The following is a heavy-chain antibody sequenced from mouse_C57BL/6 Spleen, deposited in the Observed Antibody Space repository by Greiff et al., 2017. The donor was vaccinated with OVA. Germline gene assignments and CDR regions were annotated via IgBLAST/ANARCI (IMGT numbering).Heavy chain of an antibody. CDR3: ANRGDIDCYYRYFDV. Sequence: VQLQQSGPGLVQPSQSLSITCAVSGFSLTSYGVHWVRQSPGKGLEWLGVIWRGGSTDYTAAVMSGLSITKDNSKSQFFCRMNRLQADDTAIYSGANRGDIDCYYRYFDVWGTSTTVTVAS. V-gene: IGHV2-5*01. CDR2: IWRGGST. D-gene: IGHD1-3*01. CDR1: GFSLTSYG. J-gene: IGHJ1*03.